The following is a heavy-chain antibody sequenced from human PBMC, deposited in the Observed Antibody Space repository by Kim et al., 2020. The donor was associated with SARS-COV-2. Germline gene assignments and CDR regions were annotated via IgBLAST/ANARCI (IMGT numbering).Heavy chain of an antibody. J-gene: IGHJ5*02. CDR1: GGTFSSYA. D-gene: IGHD6-13*01. Sequence: SVKVSCKASGGTFSSYAISWVRQAPGQGLEWMGGIIPIFGTANYAQKFQGRVTITADESTSTAYMELSSLRSEDTAVYYCARDLGSSYWFDPWGQGTLVTVSS. CDR3: ARDLGSSYWFDP. CDR2: IIPIFGTA. V-gene: IGHV1-69*13.